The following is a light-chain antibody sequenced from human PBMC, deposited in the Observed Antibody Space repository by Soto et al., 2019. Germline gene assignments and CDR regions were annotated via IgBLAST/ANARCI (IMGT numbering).Light chain of an antibody. J-gene: IGKJ2*01. CDR3: QQSFSAPHT. Sequence: DIQMTQSPSSLSASVGDRVTITCRASQSISSYLHWYQQKPGKAPTLLIYAESSLQRGVPSRFSGSGSGTDFTLTISSLQPGDFATYYCQQSFSAPHTFGQGTTLEI. V-gene: IGKV1-39*01. CDR1: QSISSY. CDR2: AES.